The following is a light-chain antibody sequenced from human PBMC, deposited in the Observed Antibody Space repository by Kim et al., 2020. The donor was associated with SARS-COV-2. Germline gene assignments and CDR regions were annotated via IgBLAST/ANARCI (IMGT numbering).Light chain of an antibody. CDR3: CSYAGSYTWV. CDR1: STDVGGYSY. CDR2: DVT. Sequence: QSALTQPRSVSGSPGQSFTISCTGTSTDVGGYSYVSWYQQHPGKAPKLMIYDVTKRPSGVPDRFSGSKSGNTASLTISGLQGEDEADYFCCSYAGSYTWVFGGGTQLTVL. V-gene: IGLV2-11*01. J-gene: IGLJ3*02.